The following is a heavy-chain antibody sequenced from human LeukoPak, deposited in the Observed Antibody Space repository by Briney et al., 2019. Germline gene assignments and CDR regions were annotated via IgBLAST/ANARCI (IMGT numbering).Heavy chain of an antibody. CDR3: ARSQRGYNWNWAFDY. D-gene: IGHD1-7*01. CDR2: IYYSGST. Sequence: PSETLSLTCTVSGGSISSSSYYWGWIRQPPGKGLEWIGSIYYSGSTYYNPSLKSRVTISVDTSKNQFSLKLSSVTAADTAVYYCARSQRGYNWNWAFDYWGQGTLVTVSS. CDR1: GGSISSSSYY. J-gene: IGHJ4*02. V-gene: IGHV4-39*07.